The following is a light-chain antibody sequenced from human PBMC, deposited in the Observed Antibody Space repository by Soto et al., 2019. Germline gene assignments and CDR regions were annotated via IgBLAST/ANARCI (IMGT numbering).Light chain of an antibody. V-gene: IGLV1-40*01. CDR1: SSNIGAGYD. J-gene: IGLJ2*01. Sequence: QSVLTQPPSVSGAPGQRVTISCTGSSSNIGAGYDVHWYQQLPGTAPKLLIYGNSNRPSGVPDRFSGSKSGTSASLAITGLQAEYEADYYCHSYDSSLSVVFGGGTQLTVL. CDR3: HSYDSSLSVV. CDR2: GNS.